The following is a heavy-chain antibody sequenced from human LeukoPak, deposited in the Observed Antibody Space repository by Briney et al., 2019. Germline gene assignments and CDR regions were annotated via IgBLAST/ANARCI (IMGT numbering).Heavy chain of an antibody. CDR1: GGTFSSYA. J-gene: IGHJ4*02. CDR3: ATTTATSGSSLY. Sequence: ASVKVSCKASGGTFSSYAISWVRQAPGQGLEWMGRIRAYNGDTNYAQKFQGRVTMTAERSTNTAYMELRGLTFDDTAVFYCATTTATSGSSLYWGQGTLVNVAS. V-gene: IGHV1-18*01. CDR2: IRAYNGDT. D-gene: IGHD6-19*01.